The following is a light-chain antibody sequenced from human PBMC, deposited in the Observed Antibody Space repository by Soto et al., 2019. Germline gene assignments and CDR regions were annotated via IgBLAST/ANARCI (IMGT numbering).Light chain of an antibody. CDR3: QQYSNWPPLYT. CDR2: DAS. J-gene: IGKJ2*01. V-gene: IGKV3-15*01. Sequence: EIVMTQSPATLSVSPGERATLSCRASQSVSSYLAWYQQKPGLPPRLLIYDASTRATGIPDRFSGSGSGTDFTLTISSLQSADFVVYYCQQYSNWPPLYTFGRGTKLEIK. CDR1: QSVSSY.